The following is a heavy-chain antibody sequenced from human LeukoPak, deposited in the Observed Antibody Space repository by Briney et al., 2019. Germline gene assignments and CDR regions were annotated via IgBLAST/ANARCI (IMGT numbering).Heavy chain of an antibody. CDR3: ARGRYYYDTSGYFDY. CDR1: GFTFSHYA. CDR2: ISYNGTDT. Sequence: GRSLRLSCAASGFTFSHYAIHWVRQAPGKGLEWVTLISYNGTDTYYADSVRGRFTVSRDNSKNTLYLQMNSLRPEDTALYYCARGRYYYDTSGYFDYWGQGTLVTVSS. D-gene: IGHD3-22*01. J-gene: IGHJ4*02. V-gene: IGHV3-30-3*01.